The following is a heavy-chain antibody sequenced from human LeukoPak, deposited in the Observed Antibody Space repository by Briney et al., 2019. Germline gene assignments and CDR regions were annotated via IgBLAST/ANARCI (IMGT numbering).Heavy chain of an antibody. V-gene: IGHV1-2*02. CDR1: GYTFTDYY. D-gene: IGHD4-11*01. J-gene: IGHJ4*02. Sequence: ASVKVSCKTSGYTFTDYYIHWVRQAPGQGLEWMGWINPNSGETNSAQKFQGRVTMTGDTSISTAYMELRRVTSDDTAVYYCARDRDYSNTETGFAYWGQGTLVTVSS. CDR3: ARDRDYSNTETGFAY. CDR2: INPNSGET.